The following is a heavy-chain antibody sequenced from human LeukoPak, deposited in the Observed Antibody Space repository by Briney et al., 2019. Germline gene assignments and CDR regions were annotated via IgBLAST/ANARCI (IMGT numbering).Heavy chain of an antibody. CDR2: VNGGGETT. V-gene: IGHV3-23*01. CDR1: GFMFASYA. D-gene: IGHD5-24*01. J-gene: IGHJ4*02. Sequence: GGSLRLSCAASGFMFASYAMTWVRQAPGKGLEWVSTVNGGGETTYYADSVKRRFTISRDNSKNTLYLQMNSLRAEDTAVFYCARTIWIQYYFDYWGQGTLVAVSS. CDR3: ARTIWIQYYFDY.